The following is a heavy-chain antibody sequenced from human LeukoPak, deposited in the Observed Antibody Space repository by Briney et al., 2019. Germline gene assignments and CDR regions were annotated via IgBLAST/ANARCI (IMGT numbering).Heavy chain of an antibody. J-gene: IGHJ6*02. D-gene: IGHD1-26*01. CDR2: ISYDGSNK. Sequence: PGGSLRLSCAATGFTFSSFSMHWVRQAPGKGLEWVAVISYDGSNKYYADSVKGRFTISRDNSKDTLYLQMNSLRTEDTAVYYCAKGRVGANGYYYYGVDVWGQGTMVTVSS. V-gene: IGHV3-30*18. CDR3: AKGRVGANGYYYYGVDV. CDR1: GFTFSSFS.